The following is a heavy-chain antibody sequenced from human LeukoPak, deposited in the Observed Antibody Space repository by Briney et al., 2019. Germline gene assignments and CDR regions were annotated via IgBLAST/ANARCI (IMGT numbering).Heavy chain of an antibody. J-gene: IGHJ3*02. D-gene: IGHD4-17*01. Sequence: GGSLRLSCTASGLTFSNYATTWVRQAPGKGLEWVSSITGSGRGTYYADSVKGRFSVSRDNSQNTVFLHMNSLRADDTALYYCSKDPNGDYVGAFDMWGPRTMVTVSS. CDR2: ITGSGRGT. CDR3: SKDPNGDYVGAFDM. V-gene: IGHV3-23*01. CDR1: GLTFSNYA.